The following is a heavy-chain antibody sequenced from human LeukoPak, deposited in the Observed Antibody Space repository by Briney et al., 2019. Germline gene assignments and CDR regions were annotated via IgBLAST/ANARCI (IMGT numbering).Heavy chain of an antibody. J-gene: IGHJ4*02. Sequence: HGESLKISCKGSGYSFTSYWIGWVRQMPGKGLEWMGIIYPGDSDTRYSPSFQGQVTISADKSISTAYLQWSSLKASDTAMYYCARLSWTDYGDYGSHFDYWGQGTLVTVSS. CDR2: IYPGDSDT. CDR3: ARLSWTDYGDYGSHFDY. D-gene: IGHD4-17*01. CDR1: GYSFTSYW. V-gene: IGHV5-51*01.